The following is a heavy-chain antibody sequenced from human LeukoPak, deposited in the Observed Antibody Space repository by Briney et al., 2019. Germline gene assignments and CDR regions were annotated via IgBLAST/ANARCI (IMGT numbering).Heavy chain of an antibody. V-gene: IGHV3-21*01. D-gene: IGHD2-21*02. J-gene: IGHJ5*02. CDR1: GFTFSSYS. CDR3: ARSTCGGDCYSRNWFDP. Sequence: GGSLRLSCAASGFTFSSYSMNWVRQAPGKGLEWVSSISSSSSYIYYADSVKGRFTISRDNAKNSLYLQMNSLRAEDTAVYYCARSTCGGDCYSRNWFDPWGQGTLVTVSS. CDR2: ISSSSSYI.